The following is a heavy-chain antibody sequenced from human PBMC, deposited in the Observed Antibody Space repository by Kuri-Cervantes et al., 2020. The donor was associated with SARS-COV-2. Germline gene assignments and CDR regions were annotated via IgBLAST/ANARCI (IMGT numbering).Heavy chain of an antibody. CDR2: ISSSSSYI. D-gene: IGHD5-12*01. J-gene: IGHJ4*02. CDR1: GFTFSSYS. Sequence: GGSLRLSCAASGFTFSSYSMNWVRQAPGKGLEWVSSISSSSSYIYYADSVKGRFTISRDNAKNSLYLQMNSLGAEDTAVYYCAMENIVATIGQGDFDYWGQGTLVTVSS. V-gene: IGHV3-21*01. CDR3: AMENIVATIGQGDFDY.